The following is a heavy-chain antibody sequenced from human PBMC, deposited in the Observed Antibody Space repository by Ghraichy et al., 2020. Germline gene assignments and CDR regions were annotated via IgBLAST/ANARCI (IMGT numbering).Heavy chain of an antibody. J-gene: IGHJ2*01. Sequence: GGSLRLSCAASGFTFSSYSMNWVRQAPGKGLEWVSSISSSSSYIYYADSVKGRFTISRDNAKNSLYLQMNSLRAEDTAVYYCARGFRYCTNGVCYTADWYFDLWGRGTLVTVSS. CDR3: ARGFRYCTNGVCYTADWYFDL. D-gene: IGHD2-8*01. CDR1: GFTFSSYS. V-gene: IGHV3-21*01. CDR2: ISSSSSYI.